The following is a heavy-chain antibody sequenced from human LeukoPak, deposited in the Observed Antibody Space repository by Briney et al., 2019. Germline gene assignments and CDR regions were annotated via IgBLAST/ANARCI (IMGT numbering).Heavy chain of an antibody. Sequence: ASVKVSCKASGYTFTGYYMHWVRQAPGQGLEWMGRINPNSGGTNYAQKFQGRVTMTRDTSISTAYMEQSRLRSDDTAVYYCARVYYDFWSGYYTDVYDYWGQGTLVTVSS. J-gene: IGHJ4*02. CDR3: ARVYYDFWSGYYTDVYDY. CDR1: GYTFTGYY. D-gene: IGHD3-3*01. CDR2: INPNSGGT. V-gene: IGHV1-2*06.